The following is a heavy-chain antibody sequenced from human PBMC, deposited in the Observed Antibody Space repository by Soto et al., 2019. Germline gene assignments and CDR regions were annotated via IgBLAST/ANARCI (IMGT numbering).Heavy chain of an antibody. V-gene: IGHV1-69*01. Sequence: QVQLVQSGAEVKKPGSSVKVSCKASGGTFSSYAISWVRQAPGQGLEWMGGIIPIFGTANYAQKFQGRVTITADESTSTAYMELSSLRSEDTAVYYCARGIVVVPAASAYYYYGMAVWGQGTTVTVSS. CDR3: ARGIVVVPAASAYYYYGMAV. J-gene: IGHJ6*02. D-gene: IGHD2-2*01. CDR2: IIPIFGTA. CDR1: GGTFSSYA.